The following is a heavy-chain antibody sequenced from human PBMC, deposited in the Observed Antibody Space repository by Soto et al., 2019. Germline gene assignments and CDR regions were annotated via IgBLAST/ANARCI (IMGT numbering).Heavy chain of an antibody. CDR2: ISGSGGST. J-gene: IGHJ4*02. D-gene: IGHD3-10*01. Sequence: PGGSLRLSCAASGFTFSSYAMSWVRQAPGKGLEWVSAISGSGGSTYYADSVKGRFTISRDNSKNTLYLQMNSLRAEDTAVYYCHGSGSYYEPGKSPPYFDYWGQGTLVTVSS. V-gene: IGHV3-23*01. CDR1: GFTFSSYA. CDR3: HGSGSYYEPGKSPPYFDY.